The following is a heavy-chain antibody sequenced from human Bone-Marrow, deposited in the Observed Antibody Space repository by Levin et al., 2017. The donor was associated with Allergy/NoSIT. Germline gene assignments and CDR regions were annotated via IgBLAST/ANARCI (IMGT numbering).Heavy chain of an antibody. Sequence: LSQTLSLTCTVSGGSISNYCWSWIRQPPGKGLEWIGYIYYSGSTRYNPSLKSRVTISVDTSKNHFSLKLSPVTAADTAVYYCARVIFRKSTSDAYGLDGWGQGTTVTVSS. CDR2: IYYSGST. J-gene: IGHJ6*02. CDR3: ARVIFRKSTSDAYGLDG. D-gene: IGHD2-2*01. CDR1: GGSISNYC. V-gene: IGHV4-59*01.